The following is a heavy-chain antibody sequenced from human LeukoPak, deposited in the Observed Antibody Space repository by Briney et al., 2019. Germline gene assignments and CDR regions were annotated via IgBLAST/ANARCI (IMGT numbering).Heavy chain of an antibody. Sequence: GGSLRLSCAASGFTFDDYAMHWVRQAPGKGLEWVSGISWNSGSIGYADSVKGRFTISRDNAKNSLYLQMNSLRAEDTAVYYCASSPYYDFWSGQVHFDYWGQGTLVTVSS. CDR2: ISWNSGSI. CDR3: ASSPYYDFWSGQVHFDY. J-gene: IGHJ4*02. CDR1: GFTFDDYA. D-gene: IGHD3-3*01. V-gene: IGHV3-9*01.